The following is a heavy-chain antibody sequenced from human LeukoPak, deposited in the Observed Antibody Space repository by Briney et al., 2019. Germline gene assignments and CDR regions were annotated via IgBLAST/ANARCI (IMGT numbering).Heavy chain of an antibody. Sequence: GGSLRLSCAASGFTFSTFAMIWVRQPPGKGLEWVSSIFPSGGEIHYADSVRGRFTISRDNSKSILSLQMNSLRAEDTAVYYCSRGGDFWSGYSRGYYMDVWGKGTTVTVSS. CDR1: GFTFSTFA. V-gene: IGHV3-23*01. D-gene: IGHD3-3*01. J-gene: IGHJ6*03. CDR3: SRGGDFWSGYSRGYYMDV. CDR2: IFPSGGEI.